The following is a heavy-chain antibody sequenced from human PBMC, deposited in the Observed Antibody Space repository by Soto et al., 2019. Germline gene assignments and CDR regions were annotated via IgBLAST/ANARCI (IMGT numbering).Heavy chain of an antibody. V-gene: IGHV3-30-3*01. CDR2: ISYDGSNK. D-gene: IGHD2-15*01. Sequence: SLRLSCAASGFTFSSYAMHWVRQAPGKGLEWVAVISYDGSNKYYADSVKGRFTISRDNSKNTLYLQMNSLRAEDTAVYYCARDLGYCSGGSCWGLYYFDYWGQG. CDR3: ARDLGYCSGGSCWGLYYFDY. CDR1: GFTFSSYA. J-gene: IGHJ4*02.